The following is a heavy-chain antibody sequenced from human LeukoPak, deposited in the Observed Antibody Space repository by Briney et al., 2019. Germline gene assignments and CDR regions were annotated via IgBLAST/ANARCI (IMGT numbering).Heavy chain of an antibody. J-gene: IGHJ3*01. Sequence: PSETLSLTCTVSGGSLSSGSYYWSWIRQHAGKGLEWIGRVHGSGSSNYNPSLKSRVSISVDTSKNQFSLKMSSVTAADTALYFCARDYRRGAVSDAFDVWGQGTMVTVSS. CDR2: VHGSGSS. D-gene: IGHD2-8*01. CDR1: GGSLSSGSYY. V-gene: IGHV4-61*02. CDR3: ARDYRRGAVSDAFDV.